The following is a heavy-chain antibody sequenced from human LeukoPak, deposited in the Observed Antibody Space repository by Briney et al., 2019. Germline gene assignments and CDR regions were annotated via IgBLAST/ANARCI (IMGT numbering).Heavy chain of an antibody. CDR2: IYYSGST. CDR1: GGSIGSYY. V-gene: IGHV4-59*12. J-gene: IGHJ4*02. Sequence: NASETLSLTCTVSGGSIGSYYWSWIRQPPGKGLEWIGYIYYSGSTNYNPSLKSRVTISVDTSKNQFSLKLSSVTAADTAVYYCARGTVTIDYWGQGTLVTVSS. D-gene: IGHD4-17*01. CDR3: ARGTVTIDY.